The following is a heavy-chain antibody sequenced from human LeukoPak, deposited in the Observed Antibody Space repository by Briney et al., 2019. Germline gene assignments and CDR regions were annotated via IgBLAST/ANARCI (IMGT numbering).Heavy chain of an antibody. Sequence: GESLKISCKGSGYSFTSYWIGWVRQMPGKGLEWMGIIYPGDSDTRYSPSFQGQVTISADKSISTAYLQWSSLKASDTAMYFCARHRGFIRGSYSFYYYMNVWGEGTTVTVSS. D-gene: IGHD3-10*01. V-gene: IGHV5-51*01. CDR2: IYPGDSDT. J-gene: IGHJ6*03. CDR3: ARHRGFIRGSYSFYYYMNV. CDR1: GYSFTSYW.